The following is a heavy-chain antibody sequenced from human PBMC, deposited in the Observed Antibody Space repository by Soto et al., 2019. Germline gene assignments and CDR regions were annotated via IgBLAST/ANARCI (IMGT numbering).Heavy chain of an antibody. Sequence: SKTLSLTCAVYGGSFSGYYWSWIRQPPGKGLEWIGDINHSGSTNYNPSLKSRVTISVDTSKNQFSLKLSSVTAADTAVYYCARGAIQLWFNWFDPWGQGTLVTVSS. V-gene: IGHV4-34*01. CDR2: INHSGST. CDR3: ARGAIQLWFNWFDP. D-gene: IGHD5-18*01. J-gene: IGHJ5*02. CDR1: GGSFSGYY.